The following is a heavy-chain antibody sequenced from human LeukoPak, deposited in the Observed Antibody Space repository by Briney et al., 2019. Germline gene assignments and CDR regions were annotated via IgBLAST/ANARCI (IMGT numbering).Heavy chain of an antibody. J-gene: IGHJ3*02. CDR2: FDPEDGET. Sequence: ASVNVSCKVSVYTLTELSMHWVRQAPGKGLEWMGGFDPEDGETIYAQKFQGRVTMTEDTSTDTAYMELSSLRSEDTAVYYCATDSISSSDAFDIWGQGTMVTVSS. V-gene: IGHV1-24*01. D-gene: IGHD3-3*02. CDR3: ATDSISSSDAFDI. CDR1: VYTLTELS.